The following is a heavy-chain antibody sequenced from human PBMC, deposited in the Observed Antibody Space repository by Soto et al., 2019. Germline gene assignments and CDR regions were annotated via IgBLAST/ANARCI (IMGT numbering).Heavy chain of an antibody. CDR1: GFTFSSYG. CDR2: ISYDGSNK. D-gene: IGHD6-13*01. J-gene: IGHJ4*02. CDR3: AKVPGSIAAAGGQVPFDY. V-gene: IGHV3-30*18. Sequence: QVQLVESGGGVVQPGRSLRLSCAASGFTFSSYGMHWVRQAPGKGLEWVAVISYDGSNKYYADSVKGRFTISRDNSKNTLYLQMNSLRAEDTAVYYCAKVPGSIAAAGGQVPFDYWGQGTLGTVSS.